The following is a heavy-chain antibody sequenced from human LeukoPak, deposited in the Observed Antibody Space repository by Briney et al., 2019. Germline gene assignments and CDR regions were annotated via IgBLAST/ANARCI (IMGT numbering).Heavy chain of an antibody. CDR3: ARVYYGYYDFWSAQALNYYYYMDV. V-gene: IGHV4-59*01. CDR2: IYYSGST. D-gene: IGHD3-3*01. J-gene: IGHJ6*03. Sequence: SETLSLTCTVSGGSIGSYYWSWIRQPPGKGLEWIGYIYYSGSTNYNPSLKSRVTISVDTSKNQFSLKLSSATAADTAVYYCARVYYGYYDFWSAQALNYYYYMDVWGKGTTVTVSS. CDR1: GGSIGSYY.